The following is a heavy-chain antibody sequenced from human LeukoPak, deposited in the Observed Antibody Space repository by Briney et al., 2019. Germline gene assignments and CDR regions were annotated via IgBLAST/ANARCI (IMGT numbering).Heavy chain of an antibody. CDR1: GFTFSSYG. CDR3: ARDKVSVIPALDY. CDR2: ISYDGSNK. V-gene: IGHV3-30*03. Sequence: GGSLRLSCAASGFTFSSYGMHWVRQAPGKGLEWVAVISYDGSNKYYADSVKGRFTISRDNSKNTLYLQMNSLRAEDTALYFCARDKVSVIPALDYWGQGTLVIVSS. J-gene: IGHJ4*02. D-gene: IGHD2/OR15-2a*01.